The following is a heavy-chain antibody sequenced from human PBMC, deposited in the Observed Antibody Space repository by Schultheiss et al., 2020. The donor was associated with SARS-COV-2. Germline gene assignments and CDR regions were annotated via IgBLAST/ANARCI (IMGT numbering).Heavy chain of an antibody. CDR2: IYYSGST. Sequence: SETLSLTCTVSGGSISSSSYYWGWIRQPPGKGLEWIGSIYYSGSTYYNPSLKSRVTMSVDTSKNQFSLKLSSVTAADTAVYYCARENIVGALENFDYWGQGTLVTVSS. V-gene: IGHV4-39*07. CDR3: ARENIVGALENFDY. J-gene: IGHJ4*02. D-gene: IGHD1-26*01. CDR1: GGSISSSSYY.